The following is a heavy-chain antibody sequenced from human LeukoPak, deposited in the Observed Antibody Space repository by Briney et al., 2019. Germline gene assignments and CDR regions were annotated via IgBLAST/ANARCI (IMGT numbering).Heavy chain of an antibody. D-gene: IGHD6-19*01. CDR3: ARGSGWYAEYFQH. Sequence: GGSLRLSCAASGFTFSNYAMSWVRQAPGKGLEWVSAITGSGGNTYYADSVKGRFTISRDNSKNTVFLQMNSLRAEDTAVYYCARGSGWYAEYFQHWGQGTLVTVSS. V-gene: IGHV3-23*01. CDR1: GFTFSNYA. CDR2: ITGSGGNT. J-gene: IGHJ1*01.